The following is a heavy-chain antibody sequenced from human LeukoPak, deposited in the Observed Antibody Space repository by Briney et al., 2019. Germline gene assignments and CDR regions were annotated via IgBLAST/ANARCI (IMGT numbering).Heavy chain of an antibody. V-gene: IGHV1-2*02. CDR1: GYTFTSYG. CDR3: AKTDAPSYDLGSYYWFDP. J-gene: IGHJ5*02. CDR2: INPNSGGT. D-gene: IGHD3-10*01. Sequence: AASVKVSCKASGYTFTSYGISWVRQAPGQGLEWMGWINPNSGGTNYAQKFQGRVTMTRDTSISTAYMELSRLRSDDTAVYYCAKTDAPSYDLGSYYWFDPWGQGTRVTVSS.